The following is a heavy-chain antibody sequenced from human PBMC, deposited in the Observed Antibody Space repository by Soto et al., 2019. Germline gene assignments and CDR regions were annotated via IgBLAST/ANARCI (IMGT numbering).Heavy chain of an antibody. CDR3: AKDVAGGSGSYYY. V-gene: IGHV3-30*18. Sequence: PGGSLRLSCAASGFTFSSYAMSWVRQAPGKGLEWVAVMTYSGSNKYYADSVKGRFTISRDNSKNTLYLQMNSLRAEDTAVYYCAKDVAGGSGSYYYWGQGTLVTVSS. CDR2: MTYSGSNK. J-gene: IGHJ4*02. D-gene: IGHD3-10*01. CDR1: GFTFSSYA.